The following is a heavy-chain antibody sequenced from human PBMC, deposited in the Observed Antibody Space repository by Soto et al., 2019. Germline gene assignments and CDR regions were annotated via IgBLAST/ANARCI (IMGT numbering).Heavy chain of an antibody. V-gene: IGHV4-39*01. CDR1: GGSISSSSYY. CDR2: IYYSGST. CDR3: ARQVGPRYFDWLLPA. Sequence: SSETLSLTCTVSGGSISSSSYYWGWIRQPPGKGLEWIGSIYYSGSTYYNPSLKSRVTISVDTSKNQFSLKLSSVTAADTAVYYCARQVGPRYFDWLLPAWGQGTLVTVSS. J-gene: IGHJ4*02. D-gene: IGHD3-9*01.